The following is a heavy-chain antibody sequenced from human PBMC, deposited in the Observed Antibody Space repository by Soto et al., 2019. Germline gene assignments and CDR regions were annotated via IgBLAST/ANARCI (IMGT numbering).Heavy chain of an antibody. J-gene: IGHJ6*02. CDR1: GYTFTSYD. CDR2: MNPNSGNT. CDR3: ARSTGYSIFYYYYGMDV. Sequence: AASVKVSCKASGYTFTSYDINWVRQATGQGLEWMGWMNPNSGNTGYAQKFQGRVTMTRNTSISTAYMELSSLRPEDTAVYYCARSTGYSIFYYYYGMDVWGQGTTVTVSS. V-gene: IGHV1-8*01. D-gene: IGHD3-3*02.